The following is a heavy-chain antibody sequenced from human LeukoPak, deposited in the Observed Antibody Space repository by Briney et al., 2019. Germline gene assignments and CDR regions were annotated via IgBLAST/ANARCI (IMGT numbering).Heavy chain of an antibody. CDR3: ARGGTAFDY. CDR2: IYCSGGT. V-gene: IGHV4-59*01. CDR1: GGSISSYY. Sequence: SETLSLTCTVSGGSISSYYWSWIRQSPGKGLEWIGYIYCSGGTNYSPSLKSRVTISVDTSKNQFSLKLTSVTAADTAVYYCARGGTAFDYWGQGTLVTVSS. J-gene: IGHJ4*02. D-gene: IGHD3-16*01.